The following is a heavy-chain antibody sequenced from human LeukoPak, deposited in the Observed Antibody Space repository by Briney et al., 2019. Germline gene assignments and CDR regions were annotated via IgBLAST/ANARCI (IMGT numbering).Heavy chain of an antibody. CDR1: GYSFANYW. J-gene: IGHJ1*01. Sequence: GESLKISCKGSGYSFANYWIGWVRQTPGKGLEWMGIIYPGDSDTRYSPSFQGQVTISADKSISTAYLQWSSLKASDTAMYYCARPACSSTSCYLYFQYWGQGTLVTVSS. V-gene: IGHV5-51*01. CDR3: ARPACSSTSCYLYFQY. CDR2: IYPGDSDT. D-gene: IGHD2-2*01.